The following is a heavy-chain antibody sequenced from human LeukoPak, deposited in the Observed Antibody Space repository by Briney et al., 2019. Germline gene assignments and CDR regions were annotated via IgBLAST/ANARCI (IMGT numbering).Heavy chain of an antibody. CDR2: VSGGGSVT. Sequence: GGSLRLSCAASGFTFSSYAMSWVRQAPGKGLEWVSAVSGGGSVTSYADSVKGRFTISRDNSKNTLYLQMNSLRAEDTAVYYCAKEPVLRSFSHGAFDIWGQGTMVTVSS. CDR3: AKEPVLRSFSHGAFDI. D-gene: IGHD3-9*01. V-gene: IGHV3-23*01. CDR1: GFTFSSYA. J-gene: IGHJ3*02.